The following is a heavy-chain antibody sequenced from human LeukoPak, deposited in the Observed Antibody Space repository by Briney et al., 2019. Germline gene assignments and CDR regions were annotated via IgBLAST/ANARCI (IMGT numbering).Heavy chain of an antibody. J-gene: IGHJ4*02. Sequence: SETLSLTCTVSGDSMTSGTYYWNWIRQPAGKELEWIGRIWTDGGTSYKPSLKSRVTISVDTSKNQFSLKLRSVTAADTAVYYCAGTMESGSFSTFDYWGQGTLVTVSS. D-gene: IGHD1-26*01. CDR2: IWTDGGT. CDR3: AGTMESGSFSTFDY. V-gene: IGHV4-61*02. CDR1: GDSMTSGTYY.